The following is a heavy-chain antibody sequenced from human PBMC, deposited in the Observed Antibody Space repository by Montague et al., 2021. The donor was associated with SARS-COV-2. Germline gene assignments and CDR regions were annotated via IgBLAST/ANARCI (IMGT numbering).Heavy chain of an antibody. J-gene: IGHJ4*02. D-gene: IGHD3-10*01. CDR3: ARGMIRGVTTPGDY. CDR2: IYYSGTT. Sequence: SETLSLTCSVSSGSIISSGYYWGWIRQPPGKELEWIGNIYYSGTTYYNPSLQSRVTISVDTSKNQLSLRLSPVTAADTAVYFCARGMIRGVTTPGDYWGQGSQVTVSS. CDR1: SGSIISSGYY. V-gene: IGHV4-39*02.